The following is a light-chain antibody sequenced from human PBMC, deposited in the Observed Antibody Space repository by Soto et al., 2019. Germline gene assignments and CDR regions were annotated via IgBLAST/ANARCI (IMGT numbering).Light chain of an antibody. CDR1: QSVTTY. CDR2: DAS. V-gene: IGKV3-11*01. CDR3: QQRSNWPLIT. Sequence: EVVLTQSPATLSLSPGERATLSCRASQSVTTYLAWYQQKPGQAPRLLIYDASSRATGIPDRFSGSGSGTDFTLTISSLEPEDFAVYYCQQRSNWPLITFGQGTRLEIK. J-gene: IGKJ5*01.